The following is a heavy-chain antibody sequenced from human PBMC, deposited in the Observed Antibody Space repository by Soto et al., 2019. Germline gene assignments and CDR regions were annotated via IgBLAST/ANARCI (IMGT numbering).Heavy chain of an antibody. CDR1: GFTFSSYT. Sequence: PGGSLRLSCAASGFTFSSYTMNWVRQAPGKGLEWISYISNIESPISYADSVKGRFTISRDNSRNTLYLQMNSLRAEDTAVYFCARCDGSATYCFFFAYWGQGTPVTVSS. D-gene: IGHD3-10*01. V-gene: IGHV3-48*01. J-gene: IGHJ4*02. CDR3: ARCDGSATYCFFFAY. CDR2: ISNIESPI.